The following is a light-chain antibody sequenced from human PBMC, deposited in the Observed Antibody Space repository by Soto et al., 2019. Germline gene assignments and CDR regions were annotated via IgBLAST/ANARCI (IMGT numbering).Light chain of an antibody. Sequence: EIVLTQSPATLSLSPGERATLSCRASQSVSSYLAWYQHKPGQAPRLLIYDASNRATGIPARFSGSGSGTDFTLTISRLDAEDFAVYYCLHRYYCPLTFGGGTKVEIK. V-gene: IGKV3-11*01. CDR1: QSVSSY. CDR2: DAS. J-gene: IGKJ4*01. CDR3: LHRYYCPLT.